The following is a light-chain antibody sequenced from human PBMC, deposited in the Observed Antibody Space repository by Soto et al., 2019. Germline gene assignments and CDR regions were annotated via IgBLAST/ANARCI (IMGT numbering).Light chain of an antibody. J-gene: IGKJ5*01. CDR1: QTINNN. CDR2: GAS. Sequence: ETVMTQSPVTLSVSPGEGATLSCRASQTINNNLAWYQQKPGQAPRLLIYGASRRATGVPARFSGSGSATDFTLTISRLEPEDFAVFYCQQYGGSPVTFGQGTRLEIK. V-gene: IGKV3-20*01. CDR3: QQYGGSPVT.